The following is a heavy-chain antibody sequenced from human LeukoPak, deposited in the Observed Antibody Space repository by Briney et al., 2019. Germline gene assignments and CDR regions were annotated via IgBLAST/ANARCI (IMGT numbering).Heavy chain of an antibody. D-gene: IGHD3-10*02. CDR1: GFTFSAYA. CDR2: VRSDNKR. J-gene: IGHJ6*01. CDR3: ARDLHYYVAMDV. V-gene: IGHV3-23*03. Sequence: GGSPTLSCEASGFTFSAYAMTWLRQAPGKVLEWVSSVRSDNKRPYSGYVTSRVAICRGNSRSMLWLQLNSMNSHDNALYYFARDLHYYVAMDVCGEGTTVTVSS.